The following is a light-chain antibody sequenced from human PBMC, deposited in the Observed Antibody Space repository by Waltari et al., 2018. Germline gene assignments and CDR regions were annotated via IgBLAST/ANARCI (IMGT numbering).Light chain of an antibody. CDR1: QSISSY. J-gene: IGKJ2*01. Sequence: DIQMTQSPSSLSASVGDRVTITCRASQSISSYLNWYQQKPGKAPKPLIYAASSLQSGVPSRFSGSGSGTDFTLTISSLQPEDFATYYCQQSYSTPYTFGQGNKLE. CDR2: AAS. V-gene: IGKV1-39*01. CDR3: QQSYSTPYT.